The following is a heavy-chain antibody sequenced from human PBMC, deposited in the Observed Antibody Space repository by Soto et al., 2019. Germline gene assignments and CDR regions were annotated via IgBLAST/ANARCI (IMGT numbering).Heavy chain of an antibody. J-gene: IGHJ3*02. Sequence: SETLSLACTVCSGSISSYYWSWIRQPPGKGLEWIGYIYYSGSTNYNPSLKSRVTISVDTSKNQFSLKLSSVTAADTAVYYCARRYSSAFDIWGQGTMVTVSS. CDR1: SGSISSYY. CDR3: ARRYSSAFDI. CDR2: IYYSGST. V-gene: IGHV4-59*08. D-gene: IGHD6-13*01.